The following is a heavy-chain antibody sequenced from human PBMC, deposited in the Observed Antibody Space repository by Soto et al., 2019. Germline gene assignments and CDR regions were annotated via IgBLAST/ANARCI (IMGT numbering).Heavy chain of an antibody. CDR3: ASRSDYYDSSGYPTRSGDAFDI. D-gene: IGHD3-22*01. Sequence: ASVKGSCKAAGYTFTSYGISWVRQAPGQGLEWMGWISAYNGNTNYAQKLQGRVTMTTDTSTSTAYMELRSLRSDDTAVYYCASRSDYYDSSGYPTRSGDAFDIWGQGTMVTVSS. CDR1: GYTFTSYG. V-gene: IGHV1-18*01. J-gene: IGHJ3*02. CDR2: ISAYNGNT.